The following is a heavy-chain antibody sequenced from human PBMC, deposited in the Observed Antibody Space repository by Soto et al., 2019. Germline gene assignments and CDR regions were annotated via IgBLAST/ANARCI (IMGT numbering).Heavy chain of an antibody. D-gene: IGHD3-3*01. J-gene: IGHJ6*02. CDR1: GFTFSGYA. CDR3: ARELRFLEWLLLPYYYYGMDV. V-gene: IGHV3-23*01. CDR2: IHGGGNSA. Sequence: PGGSLRLSCAASGFTFSGYAMSWVRQAPGKGLEWVSVIHGGGNSAYYADSVKGRFTISRDNSKNTLYLQMSSLRGEDTAVYYCARELRFLEWLLLPYYYYGMDVWGQGTTVTVSS.